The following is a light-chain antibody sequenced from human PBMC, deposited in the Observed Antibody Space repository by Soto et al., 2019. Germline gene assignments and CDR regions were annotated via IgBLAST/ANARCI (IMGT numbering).Light chain of an antibody. CDR2: GAS. J-gene: IGKJ1*01. CDR1: QSVSSSY. V-gene: IGKV3-20*01. Sequence: EIVLTQSPGTLSLSPGERATISCRDSQSVSSSYLAWYQQKPGQAPRLLIYGASSRATGIPDRFSGSGSGTDFTLTISRLEPEDFAVYYCQQYGSSRTFGQGTKVDIK. CDR3: QQYGSSRT.